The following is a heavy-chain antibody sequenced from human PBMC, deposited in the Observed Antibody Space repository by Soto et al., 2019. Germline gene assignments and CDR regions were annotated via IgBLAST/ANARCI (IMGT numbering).Heavy chain of an antibody. Sequence: SETLSLTCTVSGGSFKSGSYSWSWIRQPPGKGLEWIGYVYHTGRTSYNPSLKSRVSISMDTSKNQFSLNLDSVTAADTAVYFCARDSAYFDSWGQGTLVTVSS. CDR1: GGSFKSGSYS. CDR2: VYHTGRT. V-gene: IGHV4-61*01. CDR3: ARDSAYFDS. J-gene: IGHJ4*02.